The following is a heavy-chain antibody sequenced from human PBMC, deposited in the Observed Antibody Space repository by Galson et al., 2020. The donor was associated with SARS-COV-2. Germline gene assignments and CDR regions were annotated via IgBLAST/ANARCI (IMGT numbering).Heavy chain of an antibody. CDR3: AGRVAGANSLDI. J-gene: IGHJ3*02. CDR1: VSSNSGA. CDR2: TYYRSKWST. D-gene: IGHD1-26*01. V-gene: IGHV6-1*01. Sequence: VSSNSGAWNWIRQSPSRGLEWLGRTYYRSKWSTDYAVSVKSRITINPDTSKNQFSLQLNSVTPEDTAMYYCAGRVAGANSLDIWGQGTMVIVSS.